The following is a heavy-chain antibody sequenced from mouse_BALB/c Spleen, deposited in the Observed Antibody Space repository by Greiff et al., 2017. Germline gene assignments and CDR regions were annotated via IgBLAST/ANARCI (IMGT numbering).Heavy chain of an antibody. D-gene: IGHD2-3*01. J-gene: IGHJ1*01. Sequence: EVQRVESGPGLVKPSQSLSLTCSVTGYSITSGYYWNWIRQFPGNKLEWMGYISYDGSNNYNPSLKNRISITRDTSKNQFFLKLNSVTTEDTATYYCANYDGYPWYFDVWGAGTTVTVSS. CDR3: ANYDGYPWYFDV. CDR1: GYSITSGYY. V-gene: IGHV3-6*02. CDR2: ISYDGSN.